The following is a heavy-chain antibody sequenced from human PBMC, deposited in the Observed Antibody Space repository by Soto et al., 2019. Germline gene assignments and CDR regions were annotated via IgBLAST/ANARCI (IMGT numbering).Heavy chain of an antibody. CDR2: ITGSGGST. CDR1: GFTLSTYA. Sequence: GSLRLSCVASGFTLSTYAMSWVRQAPGKGLEWVSGITGSGGSTYYADSVKGRFTISRDNSKNTLYLQMDSLRAEDTAIYYCAGRLTTAASLDYWGRGTLVTVSS. CDR3: AGRLTTAASLDY. V-gene: IGHV3-23*01. D-gene: IGHD3-16*01. J-gene: IGHJ4*02.